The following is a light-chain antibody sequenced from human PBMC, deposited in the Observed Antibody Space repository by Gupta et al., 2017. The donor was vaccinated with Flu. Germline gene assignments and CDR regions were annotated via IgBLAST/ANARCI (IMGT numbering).Light chain of an antibody. V-gene: IGKV2-30*01. CDR1: QGLVYSDGNTY. CDR3: MQGAHWPWA. CDR2: QVS. Sequence: ISCRSSQGLVYSDGNTYLHWFQQRPGQSTRRLIYQVSYRDSGVPDRFSGSGSGTDFTLKISRVEAEDVGIYFCMQGAHWPWAFGQGTTVEIK. J-gene: IGKJ1*01.